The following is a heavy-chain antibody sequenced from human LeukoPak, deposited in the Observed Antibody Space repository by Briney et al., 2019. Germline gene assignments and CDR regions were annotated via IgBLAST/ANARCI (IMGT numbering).Heavy chain of an antibody. Sequence: ASVKVSCKASGYTFTGYYMHWVRQAPGQGLEWMGWINPNSGGTNYAQKFQGRVTMTRDTSISTAYMELSRLRSDDTAVYYCARWSSSSSRWFDPWGQGTLVTVSS. V-gene: IGHV1-2*02. CDR1: GYTFTGYY. CDR3: ARWSSSSSRWFDP. J-gene: IGHJ5*02. CDR2: INPNSGGT. D-gene: IGHD6-13*01.